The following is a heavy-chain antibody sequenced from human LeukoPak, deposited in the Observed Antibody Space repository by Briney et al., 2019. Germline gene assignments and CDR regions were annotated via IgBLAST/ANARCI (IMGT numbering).Heavy chain of an antibody. D-gene: IGHD1-26*01. Sequence: ASVTVSCKASGYTFTGYYMHWVRQAPGQGLEWMGWINPNSGGTNYAQKFQGRVTMTRDTSISTAYMELRSLRSDDTAVYYCARSYSGSYSWPHWFDPWGQGTLVTVSS. CDR3: ARSYSGSYSWPHWFDP. V-gene: IGHV1-2*02. J-gene: IGHJ5*02. CDR2: INPNSGGT. CDR1: GYTFTGYY.